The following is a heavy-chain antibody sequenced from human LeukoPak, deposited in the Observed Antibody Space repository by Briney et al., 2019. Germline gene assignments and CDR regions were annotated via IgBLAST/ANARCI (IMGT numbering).Heavy chain of an antibody. D-gene: IGHD2-2*01. J-gene: IGHJ5*02. CDR1: ARSSSSYY. V-gene: IGHV4-4*08. CDR3: ARDPRWLTPDCNTIGCYVNWFVP. CDR2: IYSSGRA. Sequence: PESMSLTCTVSARSSSSYYGRWIRHPPGKGMEWIESIYSSGRANDHPALKSRVPISVETSKNQLTLKLSSVTAADTAVYDCARDPRWLTPDCNTIGCYVNWFVPWGQGTLVTVSS.